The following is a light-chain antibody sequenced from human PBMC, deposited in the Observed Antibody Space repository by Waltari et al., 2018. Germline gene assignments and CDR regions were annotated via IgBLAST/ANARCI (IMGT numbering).Light chain of an antibody. J-gene: IGLJ3*02. V-gene: IGLV3-21*02. CDR1: NIGSKN. CDR3: QVWDRSSDQWV. Sequence: YALIQPPSVSVAPGQTARITCGGNNIGSKNVHWYQQKPGLAPVLVVSDDTERPSGIPERFSGSNSGNTAALTIFRVEVGDEADYYCQVWDRSSDQWVFGGGTKLTVV. CDR2: DDT.